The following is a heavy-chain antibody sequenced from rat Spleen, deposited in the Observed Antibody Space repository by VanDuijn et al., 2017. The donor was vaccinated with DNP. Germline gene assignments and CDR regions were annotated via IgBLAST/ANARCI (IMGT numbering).Heavy chain of an antibody. D-gene: IGHD1-4*01. CDR3: ARHEPVNWFAY. CDR2: ISSGSDHT. J-gene: IGHJ3*01. V-gene: IGHV5S13*01. Sequence: EVQLVESGGDLVQPGRSLKLSCVVSGFTFNNYWMTWIRQVPGKGLEWVASISSGSDHTYYRDSVRGRFTISRDNVKNTQYLQMDSLRSEDTATYYCARHEPVNWFAYWGQGTLVTVSS. CDR1: GFTFNNYW.